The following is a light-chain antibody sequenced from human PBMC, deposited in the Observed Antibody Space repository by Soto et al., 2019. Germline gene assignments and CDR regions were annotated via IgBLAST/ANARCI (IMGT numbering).Light chain of an antibody. J-gene: IGLJ1*01. CDR3: AKWDDSLRVYV. V-gene: IGLV1-47*01. Sequence: QSVLPQPPSASGTPGQRVTISCSTTNSRSGSNYVYWYQQLPGAAPKLLIYRNDQRPSGVPDRFSASKSGTSASLAISGLRFEDEADYFCAKWDDSLRVYVFGSGTKLTVL. CDR1: NSRSGSNY. CDR2: RND.